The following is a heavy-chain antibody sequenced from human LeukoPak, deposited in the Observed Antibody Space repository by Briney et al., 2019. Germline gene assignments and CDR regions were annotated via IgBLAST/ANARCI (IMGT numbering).Heavy chain of an antibody. D-gene: IGHD2-2*01. J-gene: IGHJ6*04. CDR1: GYTFTSYG. CDR3: ARAGGYCSSTSCYGPAAYYYYGMDV. Sequence: ASVKVSCKASGYTFTSYGISWVRQAPGQGLEWMGWISAYNGNTNYAQKLQGRVTMTTDTSTSTAYMELRSLRSDDTAVYYCARAGGYCSSTSCYGPAAYYYYGMDVWGKGTTVTVSS. V-gene: IGHV1-18*01. CDR2: ISAYNGNT.